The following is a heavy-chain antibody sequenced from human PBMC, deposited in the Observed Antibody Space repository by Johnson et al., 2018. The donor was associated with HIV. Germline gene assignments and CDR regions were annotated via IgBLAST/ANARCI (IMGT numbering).Heavy chain of an antibody. J-gene: IGHJ3*02. D-gene: IGHD1-26*01. V-gene: IGHV3-30*04. CDR1: GFTFSSYA. Sequence: QVQLVESGGGVVQPGRSLRLSCAASGFTFSSYAMHWVRQAPGKGLEWVAVISYDGSNKYYADSVKGRFTISRDNSKNSLYLQMNGLRAEDTALYCCARGSGSYYSNAFDIWGQGTMVTVSS. CDR2: ISYDGSNK. CDR3: ARGSGSYYSNAFDI.